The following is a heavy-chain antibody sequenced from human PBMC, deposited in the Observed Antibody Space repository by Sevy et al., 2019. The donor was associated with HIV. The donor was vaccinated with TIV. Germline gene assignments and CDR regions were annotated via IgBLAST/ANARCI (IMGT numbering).Heavy chain of an antibody. V-gene: IGHV3-9*01. J-gene: IGHJ6*02. CDR3: AKDTRPATMSNSSYYYYYGMDV. CDR1: GFSFGDYA. CDR2: ISWNSVSL. Sequence: GGSLRLSCAASGFSFGDYAMHWVRQAPGKGLEWVSGISWNSVSLDYADSVKGRFTISRDNTNNSLFLQMNRLGSEDTAEYYCAKDTRPATMSNSSYYYYYGMDVWGQGTTVTVSS. D-gene: IGHD6-6*01.